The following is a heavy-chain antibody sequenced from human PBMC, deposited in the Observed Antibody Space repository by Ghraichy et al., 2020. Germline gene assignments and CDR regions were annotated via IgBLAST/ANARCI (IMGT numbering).Heavy chain of an antibody. D-gene: IGHD5-12*01. CDR1: GGSISSSSYY. J-gene: IGHJ4*02. V-gene: IGHV4-39*01. CDR2: IYYSGST. CDR3: ARLGYELDY. Sequence: SETLSLTCTVSGGSISSSSYYWGWIRQPPGKGLEWIGSIYYSGSTYYNPSLKSRVTISVDTSKNQFSLKLSSVTAADTAVYYCARLGYELDYWGQGTLVTVSS.